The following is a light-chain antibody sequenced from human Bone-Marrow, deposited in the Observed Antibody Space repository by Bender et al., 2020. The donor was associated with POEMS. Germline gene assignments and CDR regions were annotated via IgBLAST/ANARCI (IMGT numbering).Light chain of an antibody. CDR3: SSHTSNRILV. V-gene: IGLV2-23*01. J-gene: IGLJ3*02. CDR2: EGS. CDR1: TSNIGNNF. Sequence: QSVLTQPPSASGTPGQRVIISCSGSTSNIGNNFVFWYQRLPGTAPKLVIYEGSQRPSGVSNRFSGSKSGNTASLTISGLQAEDEADYYCSSHTSNRILVFGGGTKLTVL.